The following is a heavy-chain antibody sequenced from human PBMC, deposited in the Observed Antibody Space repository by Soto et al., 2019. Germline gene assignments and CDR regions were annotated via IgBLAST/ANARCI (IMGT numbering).Heavy chain of an antibody. V-gene: IGHV1-69*13. J-gene: IGHJ6*02. D-gene: IGHD5-12*01. CDR2: IIPIFGTA. Sequence: GASVKVSCKASGGTFSSYAISWVRQAPGQGLEWMGGIIPIFGTANYAQKFQGRVTITADESTSTAYMELSSLRSEDTAVYYCARVGVSGYDYPDYYYYYGMDFWGQGTTVTVSS. CDR1: GGTFSSYA. CDR3: ARVGVSGYDYPDYYYYYGMDF.